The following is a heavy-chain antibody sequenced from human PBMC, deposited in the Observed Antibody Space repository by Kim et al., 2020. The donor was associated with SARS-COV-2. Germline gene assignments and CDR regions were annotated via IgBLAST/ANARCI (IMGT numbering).Heavy chain of an antibody. D-gene: IGHD3-10*01. V-gene: IGHV4-31*03. J-gene: IGHJ4*02. CDR2: IYYSGST. CDR3: ARVGSRKWFGELLHIDY. CDR1: GGSISSGGYY. Sequence: SETLSLTCTVSGGSISSGGYYWSWIRQHPGKGLEWIGYIYYSGSTYYNPSLKSRVTISVDTSKNQFSLKLSSVTAADTAVYYCARVGSRKWFGELLHIDYWGQGTLVTVSS.